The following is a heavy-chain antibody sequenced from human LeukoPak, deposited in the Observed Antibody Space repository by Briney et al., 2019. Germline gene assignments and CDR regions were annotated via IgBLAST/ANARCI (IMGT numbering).Heavy chain of an antibody. J-gene: IGHJ4*02. Sequence: SETLSLTCTVSGYSISSGYYWVWIRQPPGKGLEWIGSIYHSGSTYYNPSLKSRVTISVDTSKNQFSLKLSSVTAADTAVYYCARDLLTMVRGVTGAIFDYWGQGTLVTVSS. CDR3: ARDLLTMVRGVTGAIFDY. CDR2: IYHSGST. V-gene: IGHV4-38-2*02. CDR1: GYSISSGYY. D-gene: IGHD3-10*01.